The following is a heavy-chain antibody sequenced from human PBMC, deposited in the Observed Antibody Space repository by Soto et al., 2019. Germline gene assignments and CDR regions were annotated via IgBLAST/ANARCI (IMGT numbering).Heavy chain of an antibody. CDR3: ARVRDCSGGTCYSWWFAL. V-gene: IGHV4-59*01. J-gene: IGHJ5*02. Sequence: SETLSLTCTVSGGSISSNYWSWIRQPPGKGLEWIGHIYYSGSTNYNPSLKSRVTISVDTSKNQLSLKLSSVTAADTAVYYCARVRDCSGGTCYSWWFALWGQGTLVTVSS. CDR1: GGSISSNY. CDR2: IYYSGST. D-gene: IGHD2-15*01.